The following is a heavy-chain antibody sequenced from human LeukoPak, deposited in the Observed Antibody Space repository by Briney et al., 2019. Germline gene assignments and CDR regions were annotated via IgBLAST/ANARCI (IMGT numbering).Heavy chain of an antibody. CDR3: ARDASPWELLPSDAFDI. D-gene: IGHD1-26*01. V-gene: IGHV3-30-3*01. Sequence: GGSLRLSCAASGFTFSSYAMHWVRQAPGKGLEWVAVISHDGSNKYYADSVKGRFTISRDNSKNTLYLQMNSLRAEDTAVYYCARDASPWELLPSDAFDIWGQGTMVTVSS. CDR2: ISHDGSNK. J-gene: IGHJ3*02. CDR1: GFTFSSYA.